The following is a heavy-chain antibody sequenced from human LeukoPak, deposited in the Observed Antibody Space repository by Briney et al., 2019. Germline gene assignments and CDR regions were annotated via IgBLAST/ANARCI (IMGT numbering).Heavy chain of an antibody. CDR3: AREGPGELLPFDY. D-gene: IGHD1-26*01. CDR2: ISSSTSYI. Sequence: PGGSLRLSCVASGFTFSAYAMAWVRQAPGKGLEWVSSISSSTSYIYYADSVKGRFTISRDNAKNSLYLQMNSLRAEDTAVYYCAREGPGELLPFDYWGQGTLVTVSS. CDR1: GFTFSAYA. J-gene: IGHJ4*02. V-gene: IGHV3-21*01.